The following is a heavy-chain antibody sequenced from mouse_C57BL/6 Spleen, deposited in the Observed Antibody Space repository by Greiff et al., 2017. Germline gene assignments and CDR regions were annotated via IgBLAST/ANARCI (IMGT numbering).Heavy chain of an antibody. CDR2: IDPSDSYT. J-gene: IGHJ2*01. V-gene: IGHV1-69*01. CDR1: GYTFTSYW. Sequence: QVQLQQSGAELVMPGASVKLSCKASGYTFTSYWMHWVKQRHGQGLEWIGEIDPSDSYTNYNQTFKGKSTLTVDKSSSTAYMPRSSLTSEDSAVYYCARGWEGYFDYWGQGTTLTVSS. D-gene: IGHD1-1*02. CDR3: ARGWEGYFDY.